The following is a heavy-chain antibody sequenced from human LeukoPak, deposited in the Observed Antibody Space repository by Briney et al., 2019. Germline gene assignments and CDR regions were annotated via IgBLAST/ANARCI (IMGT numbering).Heavy chain of an antibody. Sequence: GGSLRLSCAASGFTFSGSDIHWVRQASGKGLEWVARIRSKANTYATIYAASVKGRFTISRDDSKNTAYLQMNSLRIEDTAVYYCTRSILLRSGAHENWFDLWGQGTLVTVSS. CDR3: TRSILLRSGAHENWFDL. CDR1: GFTFSGSD. CDR2: IRSKANTYAT. V-gene: IGHV3-73*01. J-gene: IGHJ5*02. D-gene: IGHD2-21*01.